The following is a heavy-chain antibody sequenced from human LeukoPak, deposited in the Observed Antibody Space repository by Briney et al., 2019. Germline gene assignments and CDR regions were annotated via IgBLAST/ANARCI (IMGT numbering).Heavy chain of an antibody. CDR1: GGSIITSYY. J-gene: IGHJ4*02. D-gene: IGHD3-22*01. V-gene: IGHV4-4*07. CDR3: AKDYYYDSSGYVDY. Sequence: SETLSLTCTVSGGSIITSYYWSWIRQPAGKGLEYIGRIYTSGSTSYNPSLKSQVTMSLDTSKNQFSLRLTSVTAADTALYYCAKDYYYDSSGYVDYWGQGTLVTVSS. CDR2: IYTSGST.